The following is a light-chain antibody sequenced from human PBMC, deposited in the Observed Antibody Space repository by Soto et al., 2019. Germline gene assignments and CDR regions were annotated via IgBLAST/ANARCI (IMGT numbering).Light chain of an antibody. J-gene: IGLJ1*01. V-gene: IGLV1-40*01. CDR3: QSYDSSLSGYV. CDR2: GNS. Sequence: QSVLTQPPSVSGAPGQRVTISCTGSSSNIGAGYDVHWYQQLPGTAPKLLIYGNSNRPSGVPDRFYGSKSGTSASLAITGLNAEDEADYYCQSYDSSLSGYVFGTGTKLTVL. CDR1: SSNIGAGYD.